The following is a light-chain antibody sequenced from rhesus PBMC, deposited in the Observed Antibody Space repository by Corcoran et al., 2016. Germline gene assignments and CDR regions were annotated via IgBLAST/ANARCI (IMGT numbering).Light chain of an antibody. CDR1: QSLLHSNGNPY. V-gene: IGKV2S2*01. CDR2: KVT. CDR3: MQSTKDPYS. J-gene: IGKJ2*01. Sequence: DIVMTQTPLSLPVTPGEPASISCRSSQSLLHSNGNPYLDWSLQKHGQSPRLLIYKVTNRESGVPERFSGRGSGTDCTLKISRGEPDDVCVYYCMQSTKDPYSFGQGTKVEIK.